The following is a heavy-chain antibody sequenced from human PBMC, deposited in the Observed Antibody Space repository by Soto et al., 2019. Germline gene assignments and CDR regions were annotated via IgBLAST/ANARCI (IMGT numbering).Heavy chain of an antibody. CDR2: MNPNSGNT. CDR3: PSLTSSGWLPGY. D-gene: IGHD6-19*01. Sequence: XAVKGSCNASGYPLTSYDINWGRRATGQGLEWMGWMNPNSGNTGYAQKFQGRVTMTRNTSISTAYMELSSLRSEDTAVYYPPSLTSSGWLPGYWGQGTLVTVSS. V-gene: IGHV1-8*01. CDR1: GYPLTSYD. J-gene: IGHJ4*02.